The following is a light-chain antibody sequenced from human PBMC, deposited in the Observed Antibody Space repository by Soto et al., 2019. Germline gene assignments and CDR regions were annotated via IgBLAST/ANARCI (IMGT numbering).Light chain of an antibody. V-gene: IGKV3-20*01. Sequence: EVVLTQSPASLSLSPGERATLFCRASQSVSSTYLAWYQQKPGQAPRLLIFGASNRATGIPDRFSGSGSGTEFILTISRLEPEDFAVYYCQQFENSRLTFGGGTIVEIK. CDR3: QQFENSRLT. CDR2: GAS. CDR1: QSVSSTY. J-gene: IGKJ4*01.